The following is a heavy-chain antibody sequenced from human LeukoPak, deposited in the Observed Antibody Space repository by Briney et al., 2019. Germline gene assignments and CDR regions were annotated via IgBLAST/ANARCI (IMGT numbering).Heavy chain of an antibody. CDR2: IYHSGST. CDR1: GYSISSGYY. CDR3: ARDGAAGETDY. V-gene: IGHV4-38-2*02. Sequence: SETLSLTCTVSGYSISSGYYWGWIRQPPGKGLEWIGSIYHSGSTYYNPSLKSRVTISVDTSKNQFSLKLSSVTAADTAVYYCARDGAAGETDYWGQGTLVTVSS. D-gene: IGHD6-13*01. J-gene: IGHJ4*02.